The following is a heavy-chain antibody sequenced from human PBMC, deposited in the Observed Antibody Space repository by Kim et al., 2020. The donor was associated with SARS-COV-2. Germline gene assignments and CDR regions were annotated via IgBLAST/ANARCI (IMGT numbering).Heavy chain of an antibody. CDR3: ARIEYSSGWYLDY. V-gene: IGHV4-34*01. D-gene: IGHD6-19*01. Sequence: YNPSLKSRVTISVDTSKNQFSLKLSSVTAADTAVYYCARIEYSSGWYLDYWGQGTLVTVSS. J-gene: IGHJ4*02.